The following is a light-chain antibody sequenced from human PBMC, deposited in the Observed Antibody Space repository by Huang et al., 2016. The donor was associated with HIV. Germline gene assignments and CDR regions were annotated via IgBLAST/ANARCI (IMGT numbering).Light chain of an antibody. V-gene: IGKV3-15*01. Sequence: EIVMTQSPATLSVSPGERVILSCRTSQSGSTNLAWYQQKRGQPPRLLIYGASTRATDTPIRFSCSGSGTEFTLTISSLQPEDFAVYACQHYKTFGRGTKLEIK. J-gene: IGKJ2*01. CDR3: QHYKT. CDR2: GAS. CDR1: QSGSTN.